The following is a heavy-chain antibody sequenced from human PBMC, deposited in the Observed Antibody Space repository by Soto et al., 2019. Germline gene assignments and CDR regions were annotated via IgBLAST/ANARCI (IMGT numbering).Heavy chain of an antibody. V-gene: IGHV5-51*01. J-gene: IGHJ6*02. D-gene: IGHD3-10*01. CDR3: ARGDPRDYSYDGMDV. CDR2: IYPGDSDT. CDR1: GYSFTSYW. Sequence: GESLKISCKRSGYSFTSYWICWVRQMPGKGLEWMGIIYPGDSDTRYSPAFQGQVTTSADKSISTAYLQWSSLKASDTAMYYCARGDPRDYSYDGMDVWGQGTTVTVSS.